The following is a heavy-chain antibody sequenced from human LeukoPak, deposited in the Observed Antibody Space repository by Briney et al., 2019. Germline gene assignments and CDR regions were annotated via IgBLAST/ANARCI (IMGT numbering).Heavy chain of an antibody. D-gene: IGHD4-17*01. Sequence: GGSLRLSCAASGFTFSDHYMDWVRQAPGKGLEWVGRTRNKANSYTTEYAASVKGRFTISRDDSKNSLYLQMNSLKTEDTAVYYCARDLRGAFDYWGQGTLVTVSS. V-gene: IGHV3-72*01. J-gene: IGHJ4*02. CDR1: GFTFSDHY. CDR2: TRNKANSYTT. CDR3: ARDLRGAFDY.